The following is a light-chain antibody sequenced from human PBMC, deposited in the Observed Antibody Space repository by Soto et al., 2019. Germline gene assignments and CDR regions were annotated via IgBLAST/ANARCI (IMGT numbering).Light chain of an antibody. V-gene: IGKV1-5*01. CDR1: QTISGW. CDR2: DAS. Sequence: DIQMTQSPSTLSASVGDTVTINCRASQTISGWLAWYQQRPGKAPKLLIYDASSLESGVPSRFSGSGSGTEFTLTISSLQPDDFATYYCQQYNSYSTFGQGTKVDIK. J-gene: IGKJ1*01. CDR3: QQYNSYST.